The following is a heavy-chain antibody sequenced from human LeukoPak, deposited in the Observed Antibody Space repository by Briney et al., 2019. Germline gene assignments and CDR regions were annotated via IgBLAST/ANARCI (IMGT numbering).Heavy chain of an antibody. D-gene: IGHD3-10*01. J-gene: IGHJ4*02. CDR3: ARNHYYGSGSLAI. V-gene: IGHV3-48*01. CDR2: ISGSSNSI. CDR1: GFTFSNYS. Sequence: GGSLRLSCAASGFTFSNYSMNWVRQAPGKGLEWVSYISGSSNSIYYADSVKGRFTISRDNAENSLYLQMHSLRGEDTAIYYCARNHYYGSGSLAIWGQGTLVTVSS.